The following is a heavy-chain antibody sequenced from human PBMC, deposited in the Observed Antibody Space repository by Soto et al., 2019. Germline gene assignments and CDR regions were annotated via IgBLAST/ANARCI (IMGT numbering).Heavy chain of an antibody. Sequence: QVQLVESGGGVVQPGRSLGLSCAASGFTFSSYGMHWVRQAPGKGLEWVAVISYDGSNKYYADSVKGRFTISRDNSKNTLYLQMNSLRAEDTAVYYCATLADWLPIDYWGQGTLVTVSS. CDR2: ISYDGSNK. J-gene: IGHJ4*02. CDR1: GFTFSSYG. D-gene: IGHD3-9*01. V-gene: IGHV3-30*03. CDR3: ATLADWLPIDY.